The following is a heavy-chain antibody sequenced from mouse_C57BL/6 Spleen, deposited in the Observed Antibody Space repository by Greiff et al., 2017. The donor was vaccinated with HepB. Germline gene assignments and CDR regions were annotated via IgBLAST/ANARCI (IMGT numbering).Heavy chain of an antibody. D-gene: IGHD2-1*01. CDR3: ARNGNYLFAY. V-gene: IGHV3-6*01. CDR1: GYSITSGYY. Sequence: EVKLVESGPGLVKPSQSLSLTCSVTGYSITSGYYWNWIRQFPGNKLEWMGYISYDGSNNYNPSLKNRISITRDTSKNQFFLKLNSVTTEDTATYYCARNGNYLFAYWGQGTLVTVSA. J-gene: IGHJ3*01. CDR2: ISYDGSN.